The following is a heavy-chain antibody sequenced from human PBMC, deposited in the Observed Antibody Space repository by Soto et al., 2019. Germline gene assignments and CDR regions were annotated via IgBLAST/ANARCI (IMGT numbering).Heavy chain of an antibody. CDR2: IYYSGST. D-gene: IGHD3-22*01. CDR3: ARSMYYSDGSNYSPFDY. CDR1: GDSISSYY. Sequence: PSETLSLTCTVSGDSISSYYWSWIRQPPGKGLEWIGYIYYSGSTNYNPSLKSPVTISVDASKNQFSLRLSSVTAADTAVYYCARSMYYSDGSNYSPFDYWGQGTLVTVSS. V-gene: IGHV4-59*12. J-gene: IGHJ4*02.